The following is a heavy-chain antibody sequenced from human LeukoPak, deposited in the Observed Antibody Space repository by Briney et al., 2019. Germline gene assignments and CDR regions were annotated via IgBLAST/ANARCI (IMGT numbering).Heavy chain of an antibody. Sequence: ASVKVSCKASGYSFIDFYIHFVRQAPGQGLEWMGWINPNSGGTNYAQKFQGRVTMTRDTSISTAYMELSRLRSDDTAVYYCARAPSRIAAAGTFGYWGQGTLVTVSS. CDR2: INPNSGGT. CDR3: ARAPSRIAAAGTFGY. V-gene: IGHV1-2*02. J-gene: IGHJ4*02. CDR1: GYSFIDFY. D-gene: IGHD6-13*01.